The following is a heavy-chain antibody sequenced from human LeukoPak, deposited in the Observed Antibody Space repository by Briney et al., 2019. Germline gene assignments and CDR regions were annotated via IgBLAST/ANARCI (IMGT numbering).Heavy chain of an antibody. CDR2: ISGSSSYI. CDR3: ARERDYYFDF. Sequence: GGPLRLSCAASGFSFSSYSMNWVRQAPGKGLEWVSSISGSSSYIYYADSVKGRFTISRDNAKNSVYLQMNSLRAEDTAVYYCARERDYYFDFWGQGTLVTVSS. CDR1: GFSFSSYS. D-gene: IGHD5-24*01. V-gene: IGHV3-21*01. J-gene: IGHJ4*02.